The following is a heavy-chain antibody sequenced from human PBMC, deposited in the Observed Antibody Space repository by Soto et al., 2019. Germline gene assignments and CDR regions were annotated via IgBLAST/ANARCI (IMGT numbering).Heavy chain of an antibody. Sequence: DVQLVESGGGLVQPGGSLRLSCAASGFTFSSYWMSWVRQAPGKGLEWVANIKQDGSEKYYVDSVNGRFTISRDNAKNSLYVQMNSPRAEDTAVYYCAREKRANGYFDYWGQGTLVTVSS. CDR1: GFTFSSYW. CDR3: AREKRANGYFDY. J-gene: IGHJ4*02. CDR2: IKQDGSEK. D-gene: IGHD6-25*01. V-gene: IGHV3-7*01.